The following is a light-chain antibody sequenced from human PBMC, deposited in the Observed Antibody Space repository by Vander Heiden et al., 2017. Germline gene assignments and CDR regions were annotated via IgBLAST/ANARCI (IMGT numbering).Light chain of an antibody. Sequence: DIQMTQSPSTLSASVGDRVTITCRVSQSISSWLAWYQQRPGKAPKVLIYKASSLESGVPSRFSGGGSGTEFTLTIISLQPDDIATYYCQQYNSYPWTFGQGTKVEIK. J-gene: IGKJ1*01. CDR1: QSISSW. V-gene: IGKV1-5*03. CDR2: KAS. CDR3: QQYNSYPWT.